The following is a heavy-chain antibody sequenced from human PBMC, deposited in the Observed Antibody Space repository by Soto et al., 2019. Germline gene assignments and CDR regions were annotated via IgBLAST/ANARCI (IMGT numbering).Heavy chain of an antibody. CDR3: ARARYQWLVRGYYFDY. Sequence: PGGSLRLSCAASGFTVSSNYMSWVRQAPGKGLEWVSVIYSGGSTYYADSVKGRFTISRDNSKNTLYLQMNSLRAEDTAVYYCARARYQWLVRGYYFDYWGQGPLVTVSS. CDR2: IYSGGST. V-gene: IGHV3-66*01. D-gene: IGHD6-19*01. J-gene: IGHJ4*02. CDR1: GFTVSSNY.